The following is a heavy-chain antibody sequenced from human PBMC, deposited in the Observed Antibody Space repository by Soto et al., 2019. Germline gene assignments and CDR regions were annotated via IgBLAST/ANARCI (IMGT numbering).Heavy chain of an antibody. J-gene: IGHJ4*02. CDR2: VKSKTDGGTT. Sequence: GGSLRLSCAVSGVTLTNVWMNWVRQAPGKGPEWVGRVKSKTDGGTTDYAAPVKGRFTISRDDSENTLYLQMNSLKTEDTAAYYCSHGYYQYFNSWGQGTLVTVSS. CDR3: SHGYYQYFNS. D-gene: IGHD5-18*01. V-gene: IGHV3-15*07. CDR1: GVTLTNVW.